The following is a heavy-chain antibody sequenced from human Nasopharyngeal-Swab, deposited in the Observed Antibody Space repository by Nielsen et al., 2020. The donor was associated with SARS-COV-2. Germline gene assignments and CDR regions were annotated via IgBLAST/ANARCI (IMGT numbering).Heavy chain of an antibody. Sequence: ASVKVSCKASGYTFTSYDINWVRQATGKGLEWMGGFDPEDGETIYAQKFQGRVTMTEDTSTDTAYMELSSLRSEDTAVYYCATSPAVAGTNWYFDLWGRGTLVTVSS. CDR1: GYTFTSYD. CDR2: FDPEDGET. D-gene: IGHD6-19*01. V-gene: IGHV1-24*01. CDR3: ATSPAVAGTNWYFDL. J-gene: IGHJ2*01.